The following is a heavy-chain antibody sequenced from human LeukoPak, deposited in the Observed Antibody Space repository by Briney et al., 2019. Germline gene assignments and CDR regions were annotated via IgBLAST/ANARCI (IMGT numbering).Heavy chain of an antibody. D-gene: IGHD2-21*02. V-gene: IGHV1-18*04. CDR3: ARETGSAIWSCYFDY. Sequence: GASEKVSCKASGYTFTSYGISWVRHAPGQGLEWMGWISAYNGNTNYAQKLYSRVTMTTDTSTSRAYMELKSLEYEDTAVYDCARETGSAIWSCYFDYWGQGTLVTVSS. CDR1: GYTFTSYG. CDR2: ISAYNGNT. J-gene: IGHJ4*02.